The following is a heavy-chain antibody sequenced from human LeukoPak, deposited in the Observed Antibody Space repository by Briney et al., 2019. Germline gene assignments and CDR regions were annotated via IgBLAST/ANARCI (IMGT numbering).Heavy chain of an antibody. V-gene: IGHV1-2*02. J-gene: IGHJ4*02. D-gene: IGHD3-10*01. CDR1: GYSFIDYY. Sequence: ASVKVSCKASGYSFIDYYIHWVRQAPGQGLEWMGWVNPHSGGTKFAQKFQGRVTMTRDTSINTAYMEVSSLRSDDTAVYYCARDIGDYYGSGSHWLLWGQGTLVTVAS. CDR3: ARDIGDYYGSGSHWLL. CDR2: VNPHSGGT.